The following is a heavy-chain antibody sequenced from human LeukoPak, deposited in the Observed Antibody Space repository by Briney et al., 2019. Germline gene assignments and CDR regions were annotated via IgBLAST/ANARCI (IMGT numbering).Heavy chain of an antibody. CDR1: GYMFTRYD. CDR3: ARPRYCSGGSCYVEPFDI. Sequence: APLRACCKAAGYMFTRYDMHRVGEAAGQGLEWMGWTNPTSGGTNYAQTFQGRVTITRHTPISTAYMELGRLRSDDTAVYYCARPRYCSGGSCYVEPFDIWGQGKMVTVSS. D-gene: IGHD2-15*01. CDR2: TNPTSGGT. J-gene: IGHJ3*02. V-gene: IGHV1-2*02.